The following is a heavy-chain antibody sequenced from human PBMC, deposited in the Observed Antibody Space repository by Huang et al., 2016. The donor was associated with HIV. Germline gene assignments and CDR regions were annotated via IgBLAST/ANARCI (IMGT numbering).Heavy chain of an antibody. V-gene: IGHV4-59*01. J-gene: IGHJ5*02. CDR3: ASASIAARRWFDP. CDR2: IYYSGST. Sequence: QVQLQESGPGLVKPSETLSLTCTVSGGSMSSYYWSWIRQPPGKGLEWIGYIYYSGSTNYDPCLKSRVTISVDTSKNQFSLRLSSVTAADTAVYYCASASIAARRWFDPWGQGSLVTVSS. CDR1: GGSMSSYY. D-gene: IGHD6-6*01.